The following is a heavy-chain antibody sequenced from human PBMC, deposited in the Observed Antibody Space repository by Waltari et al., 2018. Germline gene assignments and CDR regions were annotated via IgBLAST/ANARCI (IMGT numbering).Heavy chain of an antibody. D-gene: IGHD3-3*01. Sequence: QVQLQQWGAGLLKPSETLSLTCAVYGGSFSGYYWSWIRQPPGKGLEWIGEINHSGSTNYNPSLKRRVTIAVDTSKNQFSLKLSSVTAADTAVYYCARDTIFGVVHTWAYGMDVWGQGTTVTVSS. CDR1: GGSFSGYY. CDR3: ARDTIFGVVHTWAYGMDV. CDR2: INHSGST. V-gene: IGHV4-34*01. J-gene: IGHJ6*02.